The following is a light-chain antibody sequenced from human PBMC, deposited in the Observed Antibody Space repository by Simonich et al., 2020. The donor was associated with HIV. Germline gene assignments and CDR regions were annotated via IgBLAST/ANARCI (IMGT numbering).Light chain of an antibody. CDR1: SSDVGGYNY. CDR3: CSYAGIYTFWV. J-gene: IGLJ3*02. Sequence: QSALTQPASVSGSPGQSITISCTGTSSDVGGYNYVSWYQQHPGKAPKLMIYDVSKRPSGVSNRFSGSKSGNTAPLTISGLQAEDEGDYYCCSYAGIYTFWVFGGGTKLTVL. CDR2: DVS. V-gene: IGLV2-14*01.